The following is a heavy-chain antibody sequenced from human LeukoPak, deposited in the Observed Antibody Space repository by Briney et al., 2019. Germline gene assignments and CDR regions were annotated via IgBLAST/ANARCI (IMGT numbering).Heavy chain of an antibody. CDR2: TVHRGST. Sequence: SDTLSLPCALYGRTFRVYSGRCTRRTPEKGRECIGETVHRGSTKYTPWLKTRATISIHRSKKQFSLKLSSVTAAATSVYYCATRLPTDYWGEGTPVTVSS. CDR1: GRTFRVYS. D-gene: IGHD5-12*01. V-gene: IGHV4-34*12. CDR3: ATRLPTDY. J-gene: IGHJ4*02.